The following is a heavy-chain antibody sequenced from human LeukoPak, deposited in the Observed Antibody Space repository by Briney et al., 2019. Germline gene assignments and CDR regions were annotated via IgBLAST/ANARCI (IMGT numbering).Heavy chain of an antibody. Sequence: GGSLRLSCAVSGFTFSSSWMHWVRQAPGKGLVWVSHIKTDGSTTAYADSVKGRFTISRDNAKNTLYLQMNSLRAEDTGVYYRARGNQQLPRSTPDYWGQGTLVTVSS. CDR2: IKTDGSTT. D-gene: IGHD2-2*01. V-gene: IGHV3-74*01. J-gene: IGHJ4*02. CDR1: GFTFSSSW. CDR3: ARGNQQLPRSTPDY.